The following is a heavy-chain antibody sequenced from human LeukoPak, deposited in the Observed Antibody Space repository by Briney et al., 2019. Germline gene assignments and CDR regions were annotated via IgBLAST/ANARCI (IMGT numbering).Heavy chain of an antibody. CDR1: GFTLSSYG. V-gene: IGHV3-33*01. CDR2: IWYDGINK. J-gene: IGHJ4*02. CDR3: ARDEGGGIVVVTATQPHFDY. D-gene: IGHD2-21*02. Sequence: GGSLRLSCAASGFTLSSYGMHWVRQAPGKGLEWVAVIWYDGINKYYPDSVKGRFTISRDNSENTLYLQMNSLRAEDTAVYYCARDEGGGIVVVTATQPHFDYWGQGTLVTVSS.